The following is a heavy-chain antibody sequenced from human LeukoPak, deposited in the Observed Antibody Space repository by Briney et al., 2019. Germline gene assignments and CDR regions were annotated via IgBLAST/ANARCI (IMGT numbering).Heavy chain of an antibody. CDR1: GGSITSSSYY. D-gene: IGHD5-18*01. CDR2: VYYSGST. V-gene: IGHV4-39*07. Sequence: PSETLSLTCTVSGGSITSSSYYWGWIRQPPGKGLECIGSVYYSGSTYYNPSLKSRVTISVDTSKNLFSLKLTSVTAADTAVYYCARTTEGGYTYGYFYYYYMDVWGKGTTVTISS. CDR3: ARTTEGGYTYGYFYYYYMDV. J-gene: IGHJ6*03.